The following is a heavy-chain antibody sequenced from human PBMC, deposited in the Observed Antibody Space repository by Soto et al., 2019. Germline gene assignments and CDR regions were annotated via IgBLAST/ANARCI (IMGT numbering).Heavy chain of an antibody. CDR3: ARGPNSGSHYSFDY. CDR2: MNPNSGNT. CDR1: GYTFTSYD. Sequence: ASVKVSCKASGYTFTSYDINWVRQATGQGLEWMGWMNPNSGNTGYAQKFQGRVTMTRNTSISTAYMDLRSLRSEDTAVYYCARGPNSGSHYSFDYWGQGTLVTVSS. V-gene: IGHV1-8*01. D-gene: IGHD1-26*01. J-gene: IGHJ4*02.